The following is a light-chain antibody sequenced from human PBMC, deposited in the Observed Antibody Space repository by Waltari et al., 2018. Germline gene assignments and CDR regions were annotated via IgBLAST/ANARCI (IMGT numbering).Light chain of an antibody. CDR2: DVS. J-gene: IGLJ3*02. CDR3: FSYASSYTSWV. Sequence: QSALTQPRSVSGSPGQSVPISRTGTSSIVDDYNFIFWYRPHPGEAPKLMIYDVSKRPSGVPGRFSGSKSGNTASLTISGLQAEDEADYYCFSYASSYTSWVFGGGTKLTVL. CDR1: SSIVDDYNF. V-gene: IGLV2-11*01.